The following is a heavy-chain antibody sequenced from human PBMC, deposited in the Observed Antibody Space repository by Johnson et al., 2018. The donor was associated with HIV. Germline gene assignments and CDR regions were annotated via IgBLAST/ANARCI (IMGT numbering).Heavy chain of an antibody. CDR3: ARQQLSRNVAFDI. CDR2: ISGSGGST. CDR1: GFPFRSPA. D-gene: IGHD6-13*01. Sequence: VQLVESGGGLVQPGGSLSPSCPPSGFPFRSPALTWVRQAPGRGLEWVSTISGSGGSTSYADSVKGRFTISRDNSKNTLYLQMNSLRAEDTAVYYCARQQLSRNVAFDIWGQGTMVTVSS. J-gene: IGHJ3*02. V-gene: IGHV3-23*04.